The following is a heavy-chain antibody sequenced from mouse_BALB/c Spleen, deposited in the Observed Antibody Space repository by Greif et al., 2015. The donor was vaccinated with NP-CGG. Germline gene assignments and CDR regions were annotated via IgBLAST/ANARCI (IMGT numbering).Heavy chain of an antibody. CDR2: IYPGDGDT. J-gene: IGHJ4*01. V-gene: IGHV1-87*01. CDR1: GYTFTSYW. CDR3: ARGIYGYDVYYAMDY. Sequence: QVQLQQSGAELARPGASVKLSCKASGYTFTSYWMQWVKQRPGQGLEWIGAIYPGDGDTRYTQKFKGKATLTADKSSSTAYMQLSSLASEDSAVYYCARGIYGYDVYYAMDYWGQGTSVTVSS. D-gene: IGHD2-2*01.